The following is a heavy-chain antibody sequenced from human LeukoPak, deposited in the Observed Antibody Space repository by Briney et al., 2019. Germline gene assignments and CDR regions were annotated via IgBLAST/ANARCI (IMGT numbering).Heavy chain of an antibody. V-gene: IGHV5-51*01. Sequence: GESLKISCKGSGYSFTSYWIGWVRQMPGKGLEWMGIFHPGDSDTRYSPSFQGQVTFSVDKSITTAYLQWSSLKASDTAMYYCARHRKDIGFDSWGQGTLVTVSS. CDR2: FHPGDSDT. D-gene: IGHD2-15*01. J-gene: IGHJ4*02. CDR1: GYSFTSYW. CDR3: ARHRKDIGFDS.